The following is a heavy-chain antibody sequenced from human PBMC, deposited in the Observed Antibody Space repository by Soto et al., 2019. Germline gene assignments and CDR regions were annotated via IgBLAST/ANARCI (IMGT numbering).Heavy chain of an antibody. Sequence: SSETLSLTCAVYGGSFSGYYWTWIRQPPGKGLEWIGEITHSGSTNYNPSLKSRVTISVDTSKNQFSLKLSSVTAADTAVYYCARNDGSGRYSYYYYYGMDVWGQGTTVTVSS. CDR3: ARNDGSGRYSYYYYYGMDV. J-gene: IGHJ6*02. D-gene: IGHD3-10*01. V-gene: IGHV4-34*09. CDR1: GGSFSGYY. CDR2: ITHSGST.